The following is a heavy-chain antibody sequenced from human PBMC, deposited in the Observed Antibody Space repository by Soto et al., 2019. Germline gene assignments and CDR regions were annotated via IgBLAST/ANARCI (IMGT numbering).Heavy chain of an antibody. CDR1: GYTFTSYG. V-gene: IGHV1-18*01. CDR3: RRAPPQAVAGSLLPY. J-gene: IGHJ4*02. D-gene: IGHD6-19*01. Sequence: QVQLVQSGAEVKKPGASVKVSCKASGYTFTSYGITWVRQAPGQGLEWMGWISAYNGNTNYAQKLQVRVTMTTDTYTSTPYVGLSILRSDDTAVYSWRRAPPQAVAGSLLPYWGQGTLGT. CDR2: ISAYNGNT.